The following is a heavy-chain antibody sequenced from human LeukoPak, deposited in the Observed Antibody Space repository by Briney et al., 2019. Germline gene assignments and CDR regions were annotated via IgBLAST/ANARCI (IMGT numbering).Heavy chain of an antibody. CDR2: IRSKAFGGTT. CDR3: TRGPDLDTVLGRGLMFAVLFDF. V-gene: IGHV3-49*04. D-gene: IGHD5-18*01. CDR1: GFTVSSNY. Sequence: GGSVRLSCAASGFTVSSNYMSWVRQAPGKGLEWVGLIRSKAFGGTTEYAASVKGRFTISRDESKSIAYLQMNSLKTEDTAVYYCTRGPDLDTVLGRGLMFAVLFDFWGQGTLVTVSS. J-gene: IGHJ4*02.